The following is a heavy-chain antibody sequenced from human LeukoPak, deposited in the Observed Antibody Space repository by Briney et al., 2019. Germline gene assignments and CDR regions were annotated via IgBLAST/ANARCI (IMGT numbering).Heavy chain of an antibody. CDR3: ARMYYYDSSGYFSPGAFDI. J-gene: IGHJ3*02. Sequence: SETLSLTCTVSGGSISSYYWSWIRQPPGKGLEWIGYIYYSGSTNYNPSLKSRVTISVDTSKNQFSLKLSSVTAADTAVYYCARMYYYDSSGYFSPGAFDIWGQGTMVTVSS. CDR2: IYYSGST. CDR1: GGSISSYY. V-gene: IGHV4-59*12. D-gene: IGHD3-22*01.